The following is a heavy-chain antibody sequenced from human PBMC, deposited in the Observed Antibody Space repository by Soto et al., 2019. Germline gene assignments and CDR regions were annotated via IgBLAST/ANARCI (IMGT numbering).Heavy chain of an antibody. CDR1: GGTFSSYA. Sequence: ASVKVSCKASGGTFSSYAISWVRQAPGQGLEWMGGIIPIFGTANYAQKFQGRVTITADESTSTAYMELSSLRSEDTAVFYCARALVEMATTPYYYGMDVWGQGTTVTVSS. V-gene: IGHV1-69*13. CDR3: ARALVEMATTPYYYGMDV. CDR2: IIPIFGTA. J-gene: IGHJ6*02. D-gene: IGHD1-1*01.